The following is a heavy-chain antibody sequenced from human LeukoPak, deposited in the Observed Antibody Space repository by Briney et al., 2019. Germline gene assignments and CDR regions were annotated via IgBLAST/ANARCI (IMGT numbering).Heavy chain of an antibody. CDR1: GFTFSSYS. Sequence: GGSPRLSCAASGFTFSSYSMNWVRQAPGKGLEWVSSISSSSSYIYYADSVKGRFTISRDNAKNSLYLQMNSLRAEDTAVYYCARVNEDIVVVVGWGPVDAFDIWGQGTMVTVSS. J-gene: IGHJ3*02. V-gene: IGHV3-21*01. CDR2: ISSSSSYI. D-gene: IGHD2-15*01. CDR3: ARVNEDIVVVVGWGPVDAFDI.